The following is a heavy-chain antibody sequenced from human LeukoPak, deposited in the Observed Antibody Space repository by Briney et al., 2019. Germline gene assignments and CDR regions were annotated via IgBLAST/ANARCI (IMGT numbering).Heavy chain of an antibody. CDR1: GYTFTTYG. CDR3: ARDRLYSYGYYGMDV. D-gene: IGHD5-18*01. J-gene: IGHJ6*02. V-gene: IGHV1-18*01. CDR2: TSAYNGNT. Sequence: GASVKVSCKASGYTFTTYGISWVRQAPGQGLEWMGWTSAYNGNTIYAQKLQGRVTMTTDTSTSTAYMELRSLRSDDTALYYCARDRLYSYGYYGMDVWGQGTTVTVPS.